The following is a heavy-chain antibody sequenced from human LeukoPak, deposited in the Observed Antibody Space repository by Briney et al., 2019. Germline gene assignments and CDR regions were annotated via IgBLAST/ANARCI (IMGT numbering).Heavy chain of an antibody. D-gene: IGHD2-15*01. J-gene: IGHJ5*02. CDR3: ARDWDCSGGSCYSPNWFDP. CDR2: INPNSGGT. Sequence: ASVKVSCKASGYTFTGYYMHWVRQAPGQGLEWMGWINPNSGGTNYAQKLQGRVTMTTDTSTSTAYMELRSLRSDDTAVYYCARDWDCSGGSCYSPNWFDPWGQGTLVTVSS. CDR1: GYTFTGYY. V-gene: IGHV1-2*02.